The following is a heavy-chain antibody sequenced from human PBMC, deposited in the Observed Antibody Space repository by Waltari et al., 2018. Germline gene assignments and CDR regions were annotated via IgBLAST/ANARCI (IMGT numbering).Heavy chain of an antibody. CDR3: ARDLSYGSLDF. V-gene: IGHV3-33*01. J-gene: IGHJ4*02. CDR1: GFTLSNYG. Sequence: QVQLVESGGGVVHPGRSLSLPCAASGFTLSNYGMDGVRQTPGKGLEWVANIWSDGRRIYYTESVEGRFTISRDEYKNTLYLQMNSLRAEDTAVYYCARDLSYGSLDFRGQGTLVTVSS. D-gene: IGHD3-10*01. CDR2: IWSDGRRI.